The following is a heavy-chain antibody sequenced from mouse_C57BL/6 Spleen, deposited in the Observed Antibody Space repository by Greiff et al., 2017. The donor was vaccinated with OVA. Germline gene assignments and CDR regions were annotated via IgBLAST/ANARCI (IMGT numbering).Heavy chain of an antibody. CDR3: TDRWDEFAY. D-gene: IGHD4-1*01. V-gene: IGHV6-3*01. CDR2: IRLKSDNYET. J-gene: IGHJ3*01. Sequence: EVMLVESGGGLVQPGGSMKLSCVASGFTFSNYWMNWVRQSPEKGLEWVAQIRLKSDNYETNYAETGKWRITISRDESKSIVYLQMNNLRAENTGIYYCTDRWDEFAYWGKGTLVTVSA. CDR1: GFTFSNYW.